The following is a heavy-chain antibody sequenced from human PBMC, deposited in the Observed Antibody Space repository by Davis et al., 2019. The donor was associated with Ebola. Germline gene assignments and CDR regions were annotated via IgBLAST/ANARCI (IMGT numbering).Heavy chain of an antibody. CDR2: IIPIFGTA. D-gene: IGHD6-19*01. V-gene: IGHV1-69*13. CDR3: ARGNKGRIAVAGPRRDYYYGMDV. Sequence: AASVKVSCKASGGTFSSYAISWVRQAPGQGLEWMGGIIPIFGTANYAQKFQGRVTITADESTSTAYMELSSLRSEDTAVYYCARGNKGRIAVAGPRRDYYYGMDVWGKGTTVTVSS. J-gene: IGHJ6*04. CDR1: GGTFSSYA.